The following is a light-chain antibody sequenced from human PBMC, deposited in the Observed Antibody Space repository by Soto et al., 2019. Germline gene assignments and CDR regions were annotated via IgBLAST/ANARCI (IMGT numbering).Light chain of an antibody. CDR1: QSVGSK. CDR3: QQYGSPVT. Sequence: EVVMTQSPATLSLSPGEGATLSCRSSQSVGSKLAWYQQKTGQAPRLLIYGATTRATGVPARFSGGGSGTAFTLSISSLQSEDSAVYFCQQYGSPVTFGQGTKLDIK. CDR2: GAT. J-gene: IGKJ2*01. V-gene: IGKV3-15*01.